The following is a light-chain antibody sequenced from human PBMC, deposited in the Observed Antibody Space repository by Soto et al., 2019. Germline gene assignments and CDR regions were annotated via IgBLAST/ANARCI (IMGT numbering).Light chain of an antibody. CDR3: SSYTSSSTRV. CDR2: EVS. Sequence: QSVLTQPASVSGSPGQSITISCTGTSSDVGGYNYVSWYQQHPGKAPKLMIYEVSNRPSGVSNRFAGSKSVYSASLTISGLQAEYEADYYCSSYTSSSTRVFGGGTKLTVL. CDR1: SSDVGGYNY. J-gene: IGLJ3*02. V-gene: IGLV2-14*01.